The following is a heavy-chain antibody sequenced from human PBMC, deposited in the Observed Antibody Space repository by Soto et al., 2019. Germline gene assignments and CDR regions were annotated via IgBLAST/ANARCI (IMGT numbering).Heavy chain of an antibody. J-gene: IGHJ4*02. V-gene: IGHV4-59*01. CDR3: ARGRHWLDY. CDR1: GGSISNYY. CDR2: IYXTGST. D-gene: IGHD6-19*01. Sequence: PSXTPSLTCTVSGGSISNYYWSWIRQPPGKGLEWXGYIYXTGSTNYNPSXXSRITISXXXSENQFSMRLSSVTAADTSIYYCARGRHWLDYWGQGTLVTAPQ.